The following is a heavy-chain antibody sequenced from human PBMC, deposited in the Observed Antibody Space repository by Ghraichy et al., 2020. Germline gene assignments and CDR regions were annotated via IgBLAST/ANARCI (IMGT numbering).Heavy chain of an antibody. D-gene: IGHD6-19*01. CDR2: ISGSGGST. V-gene: IGHV3-23*01. Sequence: GGSLRLSCAASGFTFSSSAMSWVRQAPGKGLEWVSAISGSGGSTYYADSVKGRFTISRDNSKNTLYLQMNSLRAEDTAVYYCAKDLARQAGTWFVFWFDPWGQGTLVTVSS. CDR3: AKDLARQAGTWFVFWFDP. J-gene: IGHJ5*02. CDR1: GFTFSSSA.